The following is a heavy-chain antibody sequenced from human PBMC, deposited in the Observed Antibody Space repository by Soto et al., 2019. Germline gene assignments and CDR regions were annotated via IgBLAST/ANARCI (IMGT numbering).Heavy chain of an antibody. Sequence: EVQLLESGGGLEQPGGSLSLSCAASAFTFNNYAMSWVRQAPGKGLEWVSGIGGSGRTTYYADSVKGRFTISRDNSNNTLVLQMHSLRAEDTAVYYCAKSRYSDSSGDFYDYWGQGTLVTVSS. J-gene: IGHJ4*02. CDR1: AFTFNNYA. CDR2: IGGSGRTT. V-gene: IGHV3-23*01. CDR3: AKSRYSDSSGDFYDY. D-gene: IGHD3-22*01.